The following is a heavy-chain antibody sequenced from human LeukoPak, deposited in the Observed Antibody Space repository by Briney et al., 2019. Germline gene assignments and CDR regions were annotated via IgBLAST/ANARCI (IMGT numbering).Heavy chain of an antibody. CDR3: ARGAKRSITMIVVVMTGFQH. J-gene: IGHJ1*01. V-gene: IGHV4-34*01. CDR1: GGSFSGYY. D-gene: IGHD3-22*01. CDR2: INHRGST. Sequence: SETLSLTCAVYGGSFSGYYWSWIRQPPGKGREWIGEINHRGSTNYNPSLKSRVTISVDTSKNQFSLKLSSVTAADTAVYYCARGAKRSITMIVVVMTGFQHWGQGTLVTVSS.